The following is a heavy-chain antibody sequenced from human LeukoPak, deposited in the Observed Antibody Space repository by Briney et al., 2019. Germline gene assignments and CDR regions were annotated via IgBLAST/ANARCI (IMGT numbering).Heavy chain of an antibody. CDR3: ARDRIVVVPAATFDAFDI. D-gene: IGHD2-2*01. V-gene: IGHV1-69*13. CDR2: IIPIFGTA. CDR1: GGTFSSYA. Sequence: SVKVSCKASGGTFSSYAISWVRQAPGQGLEWMGGIIPIFGTANYAQKFQGRVTITADESTSTAYMELSSLRSEDTAVYYCARDRIVVVPAATFDAFDIWGQGTMVTVSS. J-gene: IGHJ3*02.